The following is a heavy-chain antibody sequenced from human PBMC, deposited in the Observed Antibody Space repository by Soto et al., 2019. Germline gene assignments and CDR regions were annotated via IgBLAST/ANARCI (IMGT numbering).Heavy chain of an antibody. CDR1: GFTFTSYT. CDR3: ATEVWGPVD. D-gene: IGHD7-27*01. CDR2: IKEDGIQK. Sequence: GGSLRLSCEASGFTFTSYTMIWVRQSPGEGLEWLANIKEDGIQKNYVDSVKGRFTISRDNAKKSLYLQMNSLRVDDTAVYYCATEVWGPVDWGQGTLVTVSS. J-gene: IGHJ1*01. V-gene: IGHV3-7*04.